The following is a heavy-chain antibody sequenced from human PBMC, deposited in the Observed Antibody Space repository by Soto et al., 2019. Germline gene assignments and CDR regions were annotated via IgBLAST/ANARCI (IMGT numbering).Heavy chain of an antibody. V-gene: IGHV3-21*01. CDR1: GFTFSSYS. D-gene: IGHD3-9*01. CDR3: ARFERDDAFDI. CDR2: ISSSSSYI. Sequence: GESLKISCAASGFTFSSYSMNWVRQAPGKGLEWVSSISSSSSYIYYADSVKGRFTISRDNAKNSLYLQMNSLRAEDTAVYYCARFERDDAFDIWGQGTMVTVSS. J-gene: IGHJ3*02.